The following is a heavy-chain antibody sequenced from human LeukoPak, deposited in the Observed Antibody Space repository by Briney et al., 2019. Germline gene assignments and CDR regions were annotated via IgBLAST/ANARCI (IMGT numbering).Heavy chain of an antibody. J-gene: IGHJ5*02. D-gene: IGHD6-13*01. CDR3: ARAYSSSWYMNWFDP. CDR1: GGSISSSSYY. Sequence: SETLSLTCTVSGGSISSSSYYWGWIRQPPGNGLEWIGSIYYSGSTYYNPSLKSRVTISVDTSKNQFSLNLNSVTAADTAVYYCARAYSSSWYMNWFDPWGQGTLVTVSS. V-gene: IGHV4-39*07. CDR2: IYYSGST.